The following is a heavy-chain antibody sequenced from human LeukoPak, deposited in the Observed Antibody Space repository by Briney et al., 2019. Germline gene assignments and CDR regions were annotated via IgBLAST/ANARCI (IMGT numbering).Heavy chain of an antibody. V-gene: IGHV3-30*02. J-gene: IGHJ6*03. Sequence: PGGSLRLSCAASGFTFSSYGMHWVRQAPGKGLEWVAFIRYDGSNKYYADSVKGRFTISRDNSKNTLYPQMNSLRAEDTAVYYCAKENYYGSGSYYNPGGYYYYYYMDVWGKGTTVTVSS. CDR1: GFTFSSYG. CDR3: AKENYYGSGSYYNPGGYYYYYYMDV. D-gene: IGHD3-10*01. CDR2: IRYDGSNK.